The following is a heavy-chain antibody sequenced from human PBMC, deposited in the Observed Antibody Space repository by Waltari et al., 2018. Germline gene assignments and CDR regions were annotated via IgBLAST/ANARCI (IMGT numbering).Heavy chain of an antibody. CDR3: AREPRGYSYGHYWYFDL. D-gene: IGHD5-18*01. CDR1: GGSIGPDY. V-gene: IGHV4-4*07. J-gene: IGHJ2*01. CDR2: IQATGTV. Sequence: QVQLQESGPGLVKPSETLSLTCTVSGGSIGPDYWRWVRQPAGRRLAWIGHIQATGTVQFNPSLKSRVTMSLDRSKKQVALMLTSVTAADTAVYYCAREPRGYSYGHYWYFDLWGRGTLVTVST.